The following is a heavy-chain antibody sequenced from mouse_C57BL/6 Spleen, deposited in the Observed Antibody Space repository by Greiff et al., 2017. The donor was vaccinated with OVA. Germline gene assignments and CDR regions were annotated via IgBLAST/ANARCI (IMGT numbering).Heavy chain of an antibody. V-gene: IGHV1-59*01. Sequence: QVQLQQPEAELVRPGTSVKLSCKASGYTFTSYWMHWVKQRPGQGLEWIGVIDPSDSYTNYNQKFKGKATLTVDTSSSTAYMQLSSLTSEDSAVYYCARREGYGSSYAWFAYWGQGTLVTVSA. CDR3: ARREGYGSSYAWFAY. CDR1: GYTFTSYW. J-gene: IGHJ3*01. CDR2: IDPSDSYT. D-gene: IGHD1-1*01.